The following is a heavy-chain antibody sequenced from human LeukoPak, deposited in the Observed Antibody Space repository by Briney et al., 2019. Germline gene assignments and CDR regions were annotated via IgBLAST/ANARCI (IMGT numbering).Heavy chain of an antibody. Sequence: PSETLSLTSAVYGGSFSGYYWSWIRQPPGKGLEWIGEINHSGSTNYNPSLKSRVTISVDTSKNQFSLKLSSVTAADTAVYYCARGNSLYSSWYRGWFDPWGQGTLVTVSS. CDR1: GGSFSGYY. J-gene: IGHJ5*02. V-gene: IGHV4-34*01. D-gene: IGHD6-13*01. CDR3: ARGNSLYSSWYRGWFDP. CDR2: INHSGST.